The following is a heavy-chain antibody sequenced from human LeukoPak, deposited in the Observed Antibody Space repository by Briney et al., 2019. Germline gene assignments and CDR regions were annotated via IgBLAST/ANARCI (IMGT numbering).Heavy chain of an antibody. CDR3: ARSSLGYNSGWSMTFDY. V-gene: IGHV1-18*01. D-gene: IGHD6-19*01. CDR1: GYTFTSYG. Sequence: GASVKVSCKASGYTFTSYGISWVRQAPGQGLEWMGWISAYNGNTNYAQKLQGRVTMTTDTSTSTAYMELRSLRSDDTAVYYCARSSLGYNSGWSMTFDYWGQGTLVTVSS. J-gene: IGHJ4*02. CDR2: ISAYNGNT.